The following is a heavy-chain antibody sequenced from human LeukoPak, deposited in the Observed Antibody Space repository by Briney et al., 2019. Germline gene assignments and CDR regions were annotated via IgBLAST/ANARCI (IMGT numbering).Heavy chain of an antibody. CDR2: INHSGST. CDR1: GGPFSGYF. J-gene: IGHJ4*02. D-gene: IGHD3-9*01. CDR3: ARLYYDILTGYSIGFDY. V-gene: IGHV4-34*01. Sequence: SKTLSLTCAVSGGPFSGYFWSWIRQSSGKGLEWIGEINHSGSTNYNPSLKSRVTISVDTSKNQFSLKLSSVTAADTAVYYCARLYYDILTGYSIGFDYWGQGTLVTVSS.